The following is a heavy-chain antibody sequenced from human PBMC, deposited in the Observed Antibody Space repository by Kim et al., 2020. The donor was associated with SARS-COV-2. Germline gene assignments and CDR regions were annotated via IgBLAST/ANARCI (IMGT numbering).Heavy chain of an antibody. CDR2: DASDE. D-gene: IGHD1-26*01. J-gene: IGHJ5*02. CDR3: AKGWGFDT. Sequence: DASDERYAGTVKGRFTICREHARNSLYLQMNNLRVEDTAVYYCAKGWGFDTWGQGTLVTVSS. V-gene: IGHV3-7*01.